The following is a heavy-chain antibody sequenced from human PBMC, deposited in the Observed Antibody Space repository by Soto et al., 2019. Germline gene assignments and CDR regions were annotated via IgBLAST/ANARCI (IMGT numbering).Heavy chain of an antibody. V-gene: IGHV3-30-3*01. CDR1: GLTFNSYN. J-gene: IGHJ4*02. CDR2: ISFDGANT. Sequence: QVQLVQSGGGVGPPGGSLSVSCVVSGLTFNSYNIHWVLQAPGEGLEWVAVISFDGANTFYADSVNGPITIARDTSTDYLDLQRLRLKVEDTYFYDSARDGYKRRGFDYWGQGTLVSVSS. CDR3: ARDGYKRRGFDY. D-gene: IGHD6-25*01.